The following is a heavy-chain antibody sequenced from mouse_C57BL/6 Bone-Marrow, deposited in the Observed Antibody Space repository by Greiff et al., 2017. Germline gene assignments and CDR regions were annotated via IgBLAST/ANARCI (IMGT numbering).Heavy chain of an antibody. CDR2: INPGDGDT. D-gene: IGHD1-1*01. J-gene: IGHJ1*03. CDR3: ASGYYGSSYGWYFDV. V-gene: IGHV1-80*01. CDR1: GYAFSSYW. Sequence: VQLQQSGAELVKPGASVKISCKASGYAFSSYWMNWVKQRPGKGLEWIGQINPGDGDTNYNGKFKGKATLTADKSSSTAYMQLSSLTSEDSAVYFCASGYYGSSYGWYFDVWGTGTTVTVSS.